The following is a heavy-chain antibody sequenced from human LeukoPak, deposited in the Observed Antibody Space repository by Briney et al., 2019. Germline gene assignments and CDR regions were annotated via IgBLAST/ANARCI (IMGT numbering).Heavy chain of an antibody. V-gene: IGHV3-30*18. CDR3: AKDPYCSSTSCAIDNYYGMDV. CDR1: GFTFSSYG. Sequence: GGSLRLSCAASGFTFSSYGMHWVRQAPGKGLEWVAVISYDGSNKYYADSVKGRFTISRDNSKNTLYPQMNSLRAEDTAVYYCAKDPYCSSTSCAIDNYYGMDVWGKGTTVTVSS. D-gene: IGHD2-2*01. CDR2: ISYDGSNK. J-gene: IGHJ6*04.